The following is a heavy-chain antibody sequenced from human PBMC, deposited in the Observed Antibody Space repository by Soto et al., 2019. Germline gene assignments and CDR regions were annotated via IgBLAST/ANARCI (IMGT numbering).Heavy chain of an antibody. Sequence: QVQLVQSGAEVKKPGSSVKVSCKASGGTFSSYAISWVRQAPGQGLEWMGGIIPIFGTANYAQKFQGRVTITADESTSTANMELSSLRSEDTAVYYCARGGVATILGGDYFDYWGQGTLVTVSS. V-gene: IGHV1-69*01. D-gene: IGHD5-12*01. CDR3: ARGGVATILGGDYFDY. CDR2: IIPIFGTA. J-gene: IGHJ4*02. CDR1: GGTFSSYA.